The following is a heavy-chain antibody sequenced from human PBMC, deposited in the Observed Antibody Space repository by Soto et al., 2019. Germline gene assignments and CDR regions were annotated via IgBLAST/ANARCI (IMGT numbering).Heavy chain of an antibody. D-gene: IGHD1-1*01. CDR3: TKDAGRTGTMGFDS. CDR1: GFTVHDYA. J-gene: IGHJ4*02. V-gene: IGHV3-9*01. Sequence: EVQLVESGGGLVQPGTSLRLSCVASGFTVHDYAMNWVRQAPGKGLEWVSVISWTSSSLGYADSVKGRFTISRDNANNSLYLQMNSLRAEDPALYYCTKDAGRTGTMGFDSWGQGTLVTVSS. CDR2: ISWTSSSL.